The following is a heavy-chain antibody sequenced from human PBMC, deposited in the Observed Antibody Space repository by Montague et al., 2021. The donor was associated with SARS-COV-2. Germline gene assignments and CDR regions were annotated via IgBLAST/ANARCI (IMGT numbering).Heavy chain of an antibody. D-gene: IGHD3-22*01. Sequence: SETLSLTCAVYGGSFSDYFWTWIRQPPGKGLEWIGEINHRGTSNYNPSPTLRVSISVDTSKNQFSLYLGSVIAADTAVYYCARGRQHFNMIVVVMTGVEYYFDYWGQGTLVTVSS. CDR1: GGSFSDYF. CDR3: ARGRQHFNMIVVVMTGVEYYFDY. CDR2: INHRGTS. J-gene: IGHJ4*02. V-gene: IGHV4-34*01.